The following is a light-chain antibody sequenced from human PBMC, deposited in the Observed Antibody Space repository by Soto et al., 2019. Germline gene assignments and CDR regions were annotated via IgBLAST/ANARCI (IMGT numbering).Light chain of an antibody. Sequence: QAALAQPASLSGSPVQSITISCTGTSSDICACYYFSWFQQHPGKAPKLSISEVNKRPAGVSNRFAGSKSGNTAYLTISGLQVEDEAEYFCLSFTTTXTHVVGHGTKV. CDR1: SSDICACYY. V-gene: IGLV2-14*01. J-gene: IGLJ1*01. CDR2: EVN. CDR3: LSFTTTXTHV.